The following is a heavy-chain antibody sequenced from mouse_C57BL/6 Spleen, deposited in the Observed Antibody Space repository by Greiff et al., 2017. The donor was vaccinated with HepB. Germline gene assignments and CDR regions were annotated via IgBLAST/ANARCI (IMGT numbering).Heavy chain of an antibody. CDR2: IDPSDSYT. J-gene: IGHJ4*01. CDR1: GYTFTSYW. D-gene: IGHD2-4*01. Sequence: QVQLQQPGAELVRPGTSVKLSCKASGYTFTSYWMHWVKQRPGQGLEWIGVIDPSDSYTNYNQKFKGKATLTVDTSSSTAYMQLSSLTSEDSAVYYCASRYDYDNAMDYWGQGTSVTVSS. V-gene: IGHV1-59*01. CDR3: ASRYDYDNAMDY.